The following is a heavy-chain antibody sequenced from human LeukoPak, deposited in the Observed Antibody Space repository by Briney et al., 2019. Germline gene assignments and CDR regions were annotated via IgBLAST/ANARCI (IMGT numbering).Heavy chain of an antibody. D-gene: IGHD6-13*01. Sequence: PGGSLRLSCAASGFTFSDDYMIWLRQAPGKGLEWVSYISSSGSTIYDADSVKGRFTISRDNAKNSLYLQMNSLRAEDTAVYYCARFPGSHYSSPLDYCGQGTLVTVSS. CDR3: ARFPGSHYSSPLDY. CDR1: GFTFSDDY. J-gene: IGHJ4*02. V-gene: IGHV3-11*01. CDR2: ISSSGSTI.